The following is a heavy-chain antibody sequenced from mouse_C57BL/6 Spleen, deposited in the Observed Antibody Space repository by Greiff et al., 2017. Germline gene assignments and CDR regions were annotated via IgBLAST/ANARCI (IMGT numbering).Heavy chain of an antibody. CDR3: ARSHYDYDYFDY. D-gene: IGHD2-4*01. CDR2: INPNNGGT. V-gene: IGHV1-22*01. CDR1: GYTFTDYN. Sequence: EVQLQQSGPELVKPGASVKMSCKASGYTFTDYNMHWVKQSHGKSLEWIGYINPNNGGTSYNQKFKGKATLTVNESSSTAYMELRSLTSEDSAVYYCARSHYDYDYFDYWGQGTTLTVSS. J-gene: IGHJ2*01.